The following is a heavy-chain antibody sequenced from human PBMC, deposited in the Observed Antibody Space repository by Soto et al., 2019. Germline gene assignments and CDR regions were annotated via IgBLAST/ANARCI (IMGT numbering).Heavy chain of an antibody. J-gene: IGHJ4*02. D-gene: IGHD3-9*01. CDR2: ISGSGEIT. V-gene: IGHV3-23*01. CDR3: GKARYLLVDKTLYFES. Sequence: SLRLSCAASGFPFRSYAMGWVRQSPVKGLEWISVISGSGEITLYTDSVKGRFTISRDFSNNTLSLQMNSLRADDTAIYYCGKARYLLVDKTLYFESGGQGTRVTV. CDR1: GFPFRSYA.